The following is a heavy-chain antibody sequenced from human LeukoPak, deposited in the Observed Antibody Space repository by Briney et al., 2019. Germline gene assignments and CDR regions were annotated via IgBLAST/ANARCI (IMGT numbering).Heavy chain of an antibody. D-gene: IGHD3-3*01. Sequence: GGSLRLSCAASGFTFSSYGMHWVRQAPGKGLEWVAVISYDGSNKYYADSVKGRFTISRDNAKNSLYLQMNSLRAEDTAVYYCARGSYEWFHFPHWGQGTLVTVSS. CDR1: GFTFSSYG. CDR2: ISYDGSNK. J-gene: IGHJ1*01. CDR3: ARGSYEWFHFPH. V-gene: IGHV3-30*03.